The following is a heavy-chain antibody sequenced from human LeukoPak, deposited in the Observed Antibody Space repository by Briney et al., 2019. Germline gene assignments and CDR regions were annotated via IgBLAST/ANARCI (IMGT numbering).Heavy chain of an antibody. D-gene: IGHD2-15*01. Sequence: SVKVSCKASGGTFSSYAISWVRQAPGQGLEWMGGIIPIFGTANYAQKLQGRVTITTDESTSTAHMELSSLRSEDTAVYYCASGMVVAYYYYYYMDVWGKGTTVTVSS. J-gene: IGHJ6*03. CDR2: IIPIFGTA. V-gene: IGHV1-69*05. CDR3: ASGMVVAYYYYYYMDV. CDR1: GGTFSSYA.